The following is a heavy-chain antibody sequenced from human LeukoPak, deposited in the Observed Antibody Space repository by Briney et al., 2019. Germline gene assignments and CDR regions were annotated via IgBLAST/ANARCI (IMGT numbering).Heavy chain of an antibody. CDR2: IWSDGSNR. CDR3: VRDAQRGFDYSNSLKY. V-gene: IGHV3-33*01. D-gene: IGHD4-11*01. J-gene: IGHJ4*01. Sequence: GGSLRLSCEASGFIFSHYGMHWVRQAPGKGLEWVAVIWSDGSNRFYAGSVKGRFTISRDNSQNTVFLEMDSLRAEDTAMYYCVRDAQRGFDYSNSLKYWGHGTLVTVSS. CDR1: GFIFSHYG.